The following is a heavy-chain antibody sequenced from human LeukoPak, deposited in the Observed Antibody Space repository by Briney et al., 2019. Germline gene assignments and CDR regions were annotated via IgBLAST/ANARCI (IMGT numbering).Heavy chain of an antibody. CDR1: GFTFSSYG. Sequence: GGSLRLSCAASGFTFSSYGMHWVRQAPGKGLEWVAVISYDGSNKYYADSVKGRFTISRDNSKNTLYLQMNGLRAEDTAVYYCAKVSGKLRYFDWLLDYWGQGTLVTVSS. J-gene: IGHJ4*02. CDR2: ISYDGSNK. CDR3: AKVSGKLRYFDWLLDY. V-gene: IGHV3-30*18. D-gene: IGHD3-9*01.